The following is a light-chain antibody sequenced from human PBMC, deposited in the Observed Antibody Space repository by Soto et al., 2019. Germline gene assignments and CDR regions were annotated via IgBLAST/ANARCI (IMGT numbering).Light chain of an antibody. J-gene: IGLJ1*01. V-gene: IGLV3-1*01. CDR2: QDV. Sequence: SYELTQPPSVSVSPGQTASITCSGGKLGDKYACWYQQKAGQSPVLVIYQDVKRPSGIPERFSGSNSGTTATLTISGTQAMDEADYYCQAWDSKSYVFGTGTKVTVL. CDR3: QAWDSKSYV. CDR1: KLGDKY.